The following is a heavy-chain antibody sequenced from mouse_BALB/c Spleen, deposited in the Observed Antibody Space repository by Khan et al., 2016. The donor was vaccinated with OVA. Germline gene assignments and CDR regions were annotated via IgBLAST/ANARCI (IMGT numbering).Heavy chain of an antibody. CDR3: ARPVTITTVVATDFDY. J-gene: IGHJ2*01. Sequence: VQLKQSGPGLVKPSQSLSLTCTVTGYSITSDYAWNWIRQFPGNKLEWMGYISYSGRTSYNPSLKSRISITRDTSKNQFFLQLNSVTTEDTATDYCARPVTITTVVATDFDYWGQGTTLTVSS. CDR1: GYSITSDYA. CDR2: ISYSGRT. D-gene: IGHD1-1*01. V-gene: IGHV3-2*02.